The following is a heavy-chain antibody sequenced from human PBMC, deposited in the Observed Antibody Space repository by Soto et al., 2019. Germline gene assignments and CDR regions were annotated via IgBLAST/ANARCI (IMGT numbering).Heavy chain of an antibody. CDR3: AAYDFWSGYSSYY. Sequence: EVQLVESGVGLVQPGGSLILSCAASGFTFSRYSMNWVRQAPGKGLEWVSYISSGGSTIYYAASAKGRFTISRDNAKNSLYLQMNSLRAEDTSVYYCAAYDFWSGYSSYYWGQGTLVTVSS. CDR1: GFTFSRYS. CDR2: ISSGGSTI. V-gene: IGHV3-48*01. D-gene: IGHD3-3*01. J-gene: IGHJ4*02.